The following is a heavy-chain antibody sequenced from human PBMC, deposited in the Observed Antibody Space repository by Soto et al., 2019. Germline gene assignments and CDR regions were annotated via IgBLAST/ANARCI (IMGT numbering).Heavy chain of an antibody. D-gene: IGHD3-3*01. CDR1: GGSISSSSYY. V-gene: IGHV4-39*01. CDR2: IYYSGST. J-gene: IGHJ6*03. Sequence: SETLSLTCTVSGGSISSSSYYWGWIRQPPGKGLEWIGSIYYSGSTYYNPSLKSRVTISVDTSKNQFSLKLSSVTAADTAVYYCARHRRSYYDFPISPYMDVWGKGTTVTVSS. CDR3: ARHRRSYYDFPISPYMDV.